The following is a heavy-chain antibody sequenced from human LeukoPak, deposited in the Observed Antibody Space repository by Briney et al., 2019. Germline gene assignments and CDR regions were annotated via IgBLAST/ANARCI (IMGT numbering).Heavy chain of an antibody. J-gene: IGHJ4*02. CDR3: ARDRNTDFWSGYYTNYFDY. CDR2: ISYDGSNK. CDR1: GFTFSSYG. D-gene: IGHD3-3*01. V-gene: IGHV3-30*03. Sequence: PGRSLRLSCAASGFTFSSYGMHWVRQAPGKGLEWVAVISYDGSNKYYADSVKGRFTISRDNSKNTLYLQMNSLRAEDTAVYYCARDRNTDFWSGYYTNYFDYWGQGTLVTVSS.